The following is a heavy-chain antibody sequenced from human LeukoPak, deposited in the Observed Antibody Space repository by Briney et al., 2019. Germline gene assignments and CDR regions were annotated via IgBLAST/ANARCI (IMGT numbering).Heavy chain of an antibody. D-gene: IGHD2-15*01. CDR2: ISGSGGST. V-gene: IGHV3-23*01. J-gene: IGHJ4*02. Sequence: GGSLRLSCAASGFTFSSYAMSWVRQAPGKGLEWVSAISGSGGSTYYADSVKGRFTISRDNSKNTLYLQMNSLRAEDTAVYYCAKDREDIVVVVAAVGSGYFDYWGQGTLVTVSS. CDR1: GFTFSSYA. CDR3: AKDREDIVVVVAAVGSGYFDY.